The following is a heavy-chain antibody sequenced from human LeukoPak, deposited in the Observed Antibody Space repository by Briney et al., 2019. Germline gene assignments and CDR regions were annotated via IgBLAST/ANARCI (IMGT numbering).Heavy chain of an antibody. V-gene: IGHV3-21*01. J-gene: IGHJ4*02. CDR3: ARGSFSSSWFEKYFFDS. Sequence: PGGSLRLSCAGSGFTFSSYSMNWVRQAPGKGLEWVSSISSTSNHIYYADSMKGRFTISRDNTKNSLYLQMDSLRAEDTSVYFCARGSFSSSWFEKYFFDSWGQGTLVTVSA. D-gene: IGHD6-13*01. CDR1: GFTFSSYS. CDR2: ISSTSNHI.